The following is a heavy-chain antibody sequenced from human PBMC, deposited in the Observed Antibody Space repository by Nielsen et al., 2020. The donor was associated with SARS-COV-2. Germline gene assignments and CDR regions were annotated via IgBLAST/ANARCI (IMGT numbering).Heavy chain of an antibody. CDR1: GGSFSGYY. CDR2: INHSGST. J-gene: IGHJ6*02. Sequence: SETLSLTCAVYGGSFSGYYWSWIRQPPGKGLEWIGEINHSGSTNYNPSLKSRVTISVDTSKNQFSLKLSSVTAADTAVYYCARDRHDFWSGRDWVDVWGQGTTVTVSS. D-gene: IGHD3-3*01. V-gene: IGHV4-34*01. CDR3: ARDRHDFWSGRDWVDV.